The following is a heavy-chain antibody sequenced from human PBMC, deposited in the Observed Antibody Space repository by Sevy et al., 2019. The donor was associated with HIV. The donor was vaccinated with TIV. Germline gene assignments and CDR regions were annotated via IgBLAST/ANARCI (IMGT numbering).Heavy chain of an antibody. CDR2: IKEDGSEK. J-gene: IGHJ4*02. V-gene: IGHV3-7*03. CDR1: GFTFSTHW. CDR3: AKDDY. Sequence: GGSLRLSCTASGFTFSTHWMSWVRQAPGKGLEWVANIKEDGSEKYYVDSVKGRFTISRENAKNSLFLQMNSLRAEDTAVYYCAKDDYWGQGTLVTVSS.